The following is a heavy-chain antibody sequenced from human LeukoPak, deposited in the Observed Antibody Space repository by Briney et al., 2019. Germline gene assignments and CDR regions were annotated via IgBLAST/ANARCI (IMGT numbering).Heavy chain of an antibody. CDR1: GGSISSSSYY. D-gene: IGHD6-19*01. CDR3: ARGTPTIAVAGYSGAFDI. CDR2: IYYSGST. J-gene: IGHJ3*02. Sequence: SETLSLTCTVSGGSISSSSYYWGWIRQPPGKGLEWIGSIYYSGSTYYSPSLKSRVTISVDTSKNQFSLKLSSVTAADTAVYYCARGTPTIAVAGYSGAFDIWGQGTMVTVSS. V-gene: IGHV4-39*07.